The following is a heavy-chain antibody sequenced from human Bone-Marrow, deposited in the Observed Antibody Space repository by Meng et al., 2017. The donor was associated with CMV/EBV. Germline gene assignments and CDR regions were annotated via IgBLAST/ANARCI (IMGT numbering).Heavy chain of an antibody. V-gene: IGHV4-34*01. D-gene: IGHD1/OR15-1a*01. J-gene: IGHJ5*02. CDR3: ARGRSRTGTRGWFDP. CDR1: GGSFSDYY. Sequence: SETLSLTCAVYGGSFSDYYWSWIRQPPGKGLEWIGEINHSGSTNYIPSLKSRVTISLDTSKNQFSLKLSSVAAADTAVYYCARGRSRTGTRGWFDPWGQGHLVTGYS. CDR2: INHSGST.